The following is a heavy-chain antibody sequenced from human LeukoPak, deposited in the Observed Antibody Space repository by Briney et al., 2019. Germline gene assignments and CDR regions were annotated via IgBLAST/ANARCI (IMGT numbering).Heavy chain of an antibody. D-gene: IGHD3-10*02. CDR1: GFTVSSNY. CDR2: ISSSGSTI. Sequence: HPGGSLRLSCAASGFTVSSNYMNWVRQAPGKGLEWVSYISSSGSTIYYADSVKGRFTISRDNAKNSLYLQMNSLRAEDTAVYYCAELGITMIGGVWGKGTTVTISS. J-gene: IGHJ6*04. CDR3: AELGITMIGGV. V-gene: IGHV3-48*03.